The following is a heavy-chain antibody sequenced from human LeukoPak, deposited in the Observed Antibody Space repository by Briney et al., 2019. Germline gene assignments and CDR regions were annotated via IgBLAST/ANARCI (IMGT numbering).Heavy chain of an antibody. V-gene: IGHV4-34*01. CDR3: ARDSGLYYYDSSSQDAFDI. D-gene: IGHD3-22*01. CDR1: GGSFSGYY. Sequence: SETLSLTCAVYGGSFSGYYWSWIRQPPGKGLEWIGEINHSGSTNYNPSLKSRVTISVDTSKNQFSLKLSSVTAADTAVYYCARDSGLYYYDSSSQDAFDIWGQGTMVTVSS. J-gene: IGHJ3*02. CDR2: INHSGST.